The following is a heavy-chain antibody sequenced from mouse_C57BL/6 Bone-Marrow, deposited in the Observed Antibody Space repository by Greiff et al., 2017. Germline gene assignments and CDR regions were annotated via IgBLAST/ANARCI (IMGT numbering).Heavy chain of an antibody. D-gene: IGHD1-1*01. J-gene: IGHJ1*03. CDR1: GFSLTSYG. V-gene: IGHV2-2*01. Sequence: QVQLKQSGPGLVQPSQSLSITCTASGFSLTSYGVHWVRQSPGKGLEWLGVIWSGGSTDYNAAFISRLSISKDNSKSQVFFKMNSLQADDTAIYYCARKGYGSSYSYWYFDVWGTGTTVTVSS. CDR3: ARKGYGSSYSYWYFDV. CDR2: IWSGGST.